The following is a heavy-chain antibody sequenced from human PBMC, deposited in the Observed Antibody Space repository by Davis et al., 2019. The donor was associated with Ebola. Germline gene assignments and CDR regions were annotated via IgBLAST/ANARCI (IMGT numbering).Heavy chain of an antibody. CDR3: AKDAPPELHYFDY. V-gene: IGHV3-23*01. CDR2: ISGSGGST. J-gene: IGHJ4*02. Sequence: GESLKISCAASGFTFSSYAMSWVRQAPGKGLEWVSAISGSGGSTYYADSVKGRFTISRDNSKNTLYLQMNSLRAEETAVYYCAKDAPPELHYFDYWGQGTLVTVSS. D-gene: IGHD1-7*01. CDR1: GFTFSSYA.